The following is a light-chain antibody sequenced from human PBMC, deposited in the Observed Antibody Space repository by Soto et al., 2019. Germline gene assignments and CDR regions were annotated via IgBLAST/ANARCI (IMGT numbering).Light chain of an antibody. J-gene: IGLJ2*01. V-gene: IGLV2-8*01. CDR3: SSFAGGKDLV. CDR2: EVT. CDR1: NSDVGAYNY. Sequence: QSVLTQPPSASGSPGQSVTISCSGTNSDVGAYNYVSWYQQYAGRAPKLIIYEVTKRPSGVPDRFSGSKSGNTASLTVSGLQAEDEADYYCSSFAGGKDLVFGGGTQLTVL.